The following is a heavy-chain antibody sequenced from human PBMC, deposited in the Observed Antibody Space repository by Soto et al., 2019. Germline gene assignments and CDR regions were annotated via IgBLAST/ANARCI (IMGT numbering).Heavy chain of an antibody. CDR3: ANGPCGGFWNGCPFFCYGMGV. Sequence: GGSLRLSCAASGFTFDDYAMHWVRQAPGKGLEWVSLISGDGSRTYYADAVKGRFTISRDNNKNSLYVQMNSLRTVDCGLDYCANGPCGGFWNGCPFFCYGMGVWGQGTTVAVSS. D-gene: IGHD3-3*01. CDR1: GFTFDDYA. V-gene: IGHV3-43*02. J-gene: IGHJ6*02. CDR2: ISGDGSRT.